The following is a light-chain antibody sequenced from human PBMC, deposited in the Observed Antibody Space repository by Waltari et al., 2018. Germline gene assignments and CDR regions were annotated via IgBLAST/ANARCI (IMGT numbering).Light chain of an antibody. J-gene: IGKJ1*01. CDR2: GAS. Sequence: IVLTQSPGTLSLSPGERATLSCRASQSVSRTLAWYQQKTGQAPRLLIYGASTRATGVPERFSGGGSGTDFSLTISRLEPEDFAVYYCQHYVRLPATFGQGTKVEIK. V-gene: IGKV3-20*01. CDR3: QHYVRLPAT. CDR1: QSVSRT.